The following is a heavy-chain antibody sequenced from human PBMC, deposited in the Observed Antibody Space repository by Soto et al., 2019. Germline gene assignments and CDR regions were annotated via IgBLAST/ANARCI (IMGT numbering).Heavy chain of an antibody. CDR1: GGSISSGGYY. J-gene: IGHJ2*01. CDR2: IYYSGST. CDR3: ARGGTYYYDSSGYYYYWYFDL. D-gene: IGHD3-22*01. V-gene: IGHV4-31*03. Sequence: QVQLQESGPGLVKPSQTLSLTCTVSGGSISSGGYYWSWIRQHPGKGLEWIGYIYYSGSTYYNPSLKSRVTISVDTSKNQFSLKLSSVTAADTAVYYCARGGTYYYDSSGYYYYWYFDLWGRGTLVTVSS.